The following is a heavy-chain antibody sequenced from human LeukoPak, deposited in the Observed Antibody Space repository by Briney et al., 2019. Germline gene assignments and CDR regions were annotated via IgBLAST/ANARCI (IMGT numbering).Heavy chain of an antibody. CDR1: GGTFSSYA. CDR3: ARDGAVAGNDFDY. D-gene: IGHD6-19*01. J-gene: IGHJ4*02. CDR2: IIPIFGTA. V-gene: IGHV1-69*13. Sequence: SVKVSCKASGGTFSSYAISWVRQAPGQGLEWMGGIIPIFGTANYAQEFQGRVTITADESTSTAYMELSSLRSEDTAVYYCARDGAVAGNDFDYWGQGTLVTVSS.